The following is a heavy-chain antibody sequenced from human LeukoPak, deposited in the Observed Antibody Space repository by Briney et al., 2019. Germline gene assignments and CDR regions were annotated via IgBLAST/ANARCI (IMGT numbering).Heavy chain of an antibody. V-gene: IGHV1-69*05. D-gene: IGHD5-24*01. CDR3: ARVRDGYNFDYFDY. Sequence: SVKVSCKASGGTFSSYAISWVRQAPGQGLEWMGGIIPIFGTANYAQKFQGRVTITTDESTSTAYMELSSLRSEDTAVYYYARVRDGYNFDYFDYWGQGTLVTVSS. CDR1: GGTFSSYA. J-gene: IGHJ4*02. CDR2: IIPIFGTA.